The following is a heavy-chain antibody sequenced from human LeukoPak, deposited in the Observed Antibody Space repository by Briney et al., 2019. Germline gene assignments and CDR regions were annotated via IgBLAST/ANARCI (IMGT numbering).Heavy chain of an antibody. CDR1: GYTFTSYG. J-gene: IGHJ6*02. CDR2: ISAYNGNT. CDR3: ARGGTIFGVVIGGYYYYGMDV. Sequence: ASVKVSCKASGYTFTSYGISWVRQAPGQGLEWMGWISAYNGNTNYAQKLQGRVTMTTDTSTSTAYMELRSLRSDDTAVYYCARGGTIFGVVIGGYYYYGMDVWSQGTTVTVSS. D-gene: IGHD3-3*01. V-gene: IGHV1-18*01.